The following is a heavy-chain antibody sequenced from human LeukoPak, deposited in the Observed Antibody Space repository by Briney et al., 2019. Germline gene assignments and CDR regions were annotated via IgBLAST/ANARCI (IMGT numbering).Heavy chain of an antibody. D-gene: IGHD2-2*01. CDR2: IYPGDSDT. Sequence: GESLKISCKGSGYSFTSYWIGWVRQMPGKGLEWMGIIYPGDSDTRYSPSFQGQVTISADKSISTAYLQWSGLKASDTAMYYCARQSYCSSTSCPPRRYYYMDVWGKGTTVTVSS. CDR1: GYSFTSYW. J-gene: IGHJ6*03. CDR3: ARQSYCSSTSCPPRRYYYMDV. V-gene: IGHV5-51*01.